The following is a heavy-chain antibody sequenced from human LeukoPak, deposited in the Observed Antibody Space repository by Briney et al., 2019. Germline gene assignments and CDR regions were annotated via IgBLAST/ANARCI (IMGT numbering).Heavy chain of an antibody. CDR1: GFTFSNYD. CDR3: AAPFDY. J-gene: IGHJ4*02. CDR2: ISGSGGTT. Sequence: PGGSLRLSCAASGFTFSNYDMNWVRQAPGKGLEWVPGISGSGGTTYYGDSVKGRFTISRDNSKNTLYLQMNSLRAEDTAVYYCAAPFDYWGQGTLVTVSS. V-gene: IGHV3-23*01.